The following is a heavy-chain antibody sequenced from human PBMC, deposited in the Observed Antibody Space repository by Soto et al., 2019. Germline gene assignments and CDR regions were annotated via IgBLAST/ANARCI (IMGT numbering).Heavy chain of an antibody. CDR3: ATSKNNSGNYYYFQY. CDR1: GDSVSSTNAA. D-gene: IGHD3-22*01. V-gene: IGHV6-1*01. CDR2: TYYRSDWSY. J-gene: IGHJ4*02. Sequence: SQTLSLTCAISGDSVSSTNAAWNWIRQSPSRGLEWLGRTYYRSDWSYDYAVSVKSRITIRPDTSKNQFSLHLTSVTPDDTAVYYCATSKNNSGNYYYFQYWCQGPQVNVAS.